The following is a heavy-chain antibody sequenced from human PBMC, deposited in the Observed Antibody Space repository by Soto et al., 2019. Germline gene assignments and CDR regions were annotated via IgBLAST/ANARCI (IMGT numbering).Heavy chain of an antibody. V-gene: IGHV4-30-2*01. D-gene: IGHD2-15*01. Sequence: PSETLSLTCAVSGGSISSGGYSWSWIRQPPGKGLEWIGYIYHSGSTYYNPSLKSRVTISVDRSKNQFSLKLSSVTAADTAVYYCAREGSGYLDYWGQGTLVTVSS. CDR1: GGSISSGGYS. J-gene: IGHJ4*02. CDR3: AREGSGYLDY. CDR2: IYHSGST.